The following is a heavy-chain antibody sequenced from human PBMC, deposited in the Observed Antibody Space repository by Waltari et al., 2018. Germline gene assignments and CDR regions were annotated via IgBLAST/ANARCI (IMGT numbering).Heavy chain of an antibody. CDR1: GGSFSGYY. CDR3: ARGRLEGGDYSYGLSYYYYYGMDV. D-gene: IGHD5-18*01. V-gene: IGHV4-34*01. CDR2: INHSGST. Sequence: QVQLQQWGAGLLKPSETLSLTCAVYGGSFSGYYWSWIRQPPGKGLEWIGEINHSGSTNYNPSLKSRVTISLDTSKNQFSLKLSSVSAADTAVYYCARGRLEGGDYSYGLSYYYYYGMDVWGQGTTVTVSS. J-gene: IGHJ6*02.